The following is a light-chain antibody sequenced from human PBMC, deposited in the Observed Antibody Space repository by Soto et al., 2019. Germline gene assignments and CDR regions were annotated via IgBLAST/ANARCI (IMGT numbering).Light chain of an antibody. CDR3: QSYDSSLSGSV. V-gene: IGLV1-40*01. CDR2: GSS. J-gene: IGLJ2*01. CDR1: SSNIVAGYD. Sequence: QSVLTQPPSVSGAPGRGVTIACTGSSSNIVAGYDVHWYQQLPGRAPKLLIYGSSKRPSGVPDRFSGSKSGTSASLAITGLQAEDEADYYCQSYDSSLSGSVFGGGTKLTVL.